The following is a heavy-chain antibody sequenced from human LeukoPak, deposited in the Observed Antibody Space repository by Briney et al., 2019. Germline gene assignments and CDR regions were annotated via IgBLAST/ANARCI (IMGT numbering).Heavy chain of an antibody. CDR2: ITASSSTI. V-gene: IGHV3-48*04. CDR1: GFTFSSYS. CDR3: ARDGGYSSGWYDGYYYYGMDV. J-gene: IGHJ6*02. D-gene: IGHD6-19*01. Sequence: GGSLRLSCAASGFTFSSYSMNWVRQAPGKGLEWLSYITASSSTIFYADSVKGRFTISRDNAKNSLYLQMNSLRAEDTAVYYCARDGGYSSGWYDGYYYYGMDVWGQGTTVTVSS.